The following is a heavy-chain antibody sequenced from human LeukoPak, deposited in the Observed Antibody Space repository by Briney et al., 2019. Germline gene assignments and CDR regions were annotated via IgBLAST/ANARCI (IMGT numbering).Heavy chain of an antibody. CDR2: IYYSGST. D-gene: IGHD5-24*01. CDR1: GGSISSSSYY. J-gene: IGHJ5*02. V-gene: IGHV4-39*07. Sequence: SETLSLTCTVSGGSISSSSYYWGWIRQPPGKGLEWIGSIYYSGSTYYNPSLKSRVTISVDTSKNQFSLKLSSVTAADTAVYYCARDNAFWVELGSWFDPWGQGTLVTVSS. CDR3: ARDNAFWVELGSWFDP.